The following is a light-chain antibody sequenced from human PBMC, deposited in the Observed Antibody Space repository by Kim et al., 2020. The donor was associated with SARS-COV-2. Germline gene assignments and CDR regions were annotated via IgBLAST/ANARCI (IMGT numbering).Light chain of an antibody. J-gene: IGKJ4*01. CDR2: AS. CDR1: QSVSTY. Sequence: DIQMTQSPSSLSASVGDRVTITCRASQSVSTYLNWYQQKPGKAPKLLIYASGLESGVPSRFTGSGSGTDFTLTINGLQPEDFATYYCQQGYRTPLTFGGGPKVDIK. V-gene: IGKV1-39*01. CDR3: QQGYRTPLT.